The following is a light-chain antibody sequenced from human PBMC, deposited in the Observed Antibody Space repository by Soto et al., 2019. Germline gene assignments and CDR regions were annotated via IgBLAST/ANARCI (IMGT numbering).Light chain of an antibody. CDR2: GNI. J-gene: IGLJ3*02. Sequence: QSVLTQPPSVSGAPGQRVTISCTGSSSNIGAGYDVHWYQQVPGTAPKLLIYGNINRPSRVPDRFSGSKSGTSASLAITGLQAEDEADYYCQSYDSSLSGWVFGGGTQLTVL. CDR3: QSYDSSLSGWV. CDR1: SSNIGAGYD. V-gene: IGLV1-40*01.